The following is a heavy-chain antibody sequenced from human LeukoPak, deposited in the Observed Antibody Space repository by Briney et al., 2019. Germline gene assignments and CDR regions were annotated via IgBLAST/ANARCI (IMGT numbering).Heavy chain of an antibody. CDR2: ISSGGITI. V-gene: IGHV3-48*03. CDR3: ARGGRTSYYFDS. Sequence: GGSLRLSCAASGFTFSTYEMNWVRQAPGKGLEWVSYISSGGITINYADSVRGRFTISRDNTKNSLYLQMNSLRAEDTAVYYCARGGRTSYYFDSWGQGTLVTVSS. J-gene: IGHJ4*02. CDR1: GFTFSTYE. D-gene: IGHD1-14*01.